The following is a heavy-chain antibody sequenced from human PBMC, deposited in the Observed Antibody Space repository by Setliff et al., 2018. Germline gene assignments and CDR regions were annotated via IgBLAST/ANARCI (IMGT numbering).Heavy chain of an antibody. Sequence: LRLSCAASGFTFSSYEMNWVRQAPGKGLEWVSSISSSSSYIYYADSVKGRFTISRDNAKNSLYLQMNSLRAEDTAVYYCAKNGFGVVALGVNNWFDPWGQGTLVTVSS. CDR3: AKNGFGVVALGVNNWFDP. D-gene: IGHD3-10*01. V-gene: IGHV3-21*04. J-gene: IGHJ5*02. CDR2: ISSSSSYI. CDR1: GFTFSSYE.